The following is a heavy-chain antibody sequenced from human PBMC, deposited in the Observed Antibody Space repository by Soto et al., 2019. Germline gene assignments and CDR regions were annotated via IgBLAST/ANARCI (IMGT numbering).Heavy chain of an antibody. CDR3: AREALGGGGDYFGY. CDR2: IWYDGSNK. J-gene: IGHJ4*02. CDR1: GFTFSSYG. D-gene: IGHD3-16*01. V-gene: IGHV3-33*01. Sequence: QVQLVESGGGVVQPGRSLRLSCAASGFTFSSYGMHWVRQAPGKGLEWVAVIWYDGSNKYYADSVKGRFTISRDNSKNTLYLQMNSLRAEDTAVYYCAREALGGGGDYFGYWGQGTLVTVSS.